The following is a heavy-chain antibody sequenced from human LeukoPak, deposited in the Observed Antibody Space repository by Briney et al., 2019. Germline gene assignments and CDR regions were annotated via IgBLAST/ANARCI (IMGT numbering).Heavy chain of an antibody. J-gene: IGHJ4*02. V-gene: IGHV1-18*01. CDR1: GYTFTSYG. CDR2: ISAYNGNT. Sequence: AASVKVSCKASGYTFTSYGISWVRQAPGQGLEWMGWISAYNGNTNYAQKLQGRVTMTTDTSTSTVYMELSSLRSEDTAVYYCARDVGEYCSSVSCYASDYWGQGTLVTVSS. D-gene: IGHD2-2*01. CDR3: ARDVGEYCSSVSCYASDY.